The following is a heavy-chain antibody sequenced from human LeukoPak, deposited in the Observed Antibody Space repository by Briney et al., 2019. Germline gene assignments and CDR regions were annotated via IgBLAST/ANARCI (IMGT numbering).Heavy chain of an antibody. CDR1: GFTLNNYG. CDR2: IYQDGSLK. Sequence: GGSLRLSCAASGFTLNNYGMSWVRQAPGKGLEWVANIYQDGSLKHYVDSVKGRFTVSRDNAKTSLYLQMDSPRAEDTAVYYCARVGERDYNNGWFDYWAQGTLVTVSS. V-gene: IGHV3-7*01. D-gene: IGHD6-19*01. J-gene: IGHJ4*02. CDR3: ARVGERDYNNGWFDY.